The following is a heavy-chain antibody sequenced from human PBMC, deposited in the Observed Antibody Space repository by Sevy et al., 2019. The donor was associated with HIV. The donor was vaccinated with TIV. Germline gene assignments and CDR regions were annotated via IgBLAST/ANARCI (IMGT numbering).Heavy chain of an antibody. V-gene: IGHV3-23*01. D-gene: IGHD5-18*01. J-gene: IGHJ4*02. CDR1: GFTFSSYA. CDR3: AKESEIQPHYYFEY. Sequence: GGSLRLSCVASGFTFSSYAMSWIRQAPGKGLEWVSGISGSGISTYYEDSVKGRFTNSRDNSKNTVFMQMNSLRAEDTAVYYCAKESEIQPHYYFEYWGPGTLVTVSS. CDR2: ISGSGIST.